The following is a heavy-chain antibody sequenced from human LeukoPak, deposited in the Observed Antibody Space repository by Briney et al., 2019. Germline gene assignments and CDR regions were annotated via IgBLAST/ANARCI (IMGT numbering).Heavy chain of an antibody. V-gene: IGHV4-4*07. J-gene: IGHJ3*02. CDR2: IYTSGST. CDR3: ARADRVAYYDSSGYYEGVGAFDI. CDR1: GGSISSYY. Sequence: SETLSLTCTVSGGSISSYYWSWIRQPAGKGLEWIGRIYTSGSTNYNPSLKSRVTMSVDTSKNQFSLKLSSVTAADTAVYYCARADRVAYYDSSGYYEGVGAFDIWGQGTMVTVSS. D-gene: IGHD3-22*01.